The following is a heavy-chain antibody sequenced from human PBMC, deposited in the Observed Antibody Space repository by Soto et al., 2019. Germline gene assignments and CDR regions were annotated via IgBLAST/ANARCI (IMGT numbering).Heavy chain of an antibody. D-gene: IGHD3-3*01. Sequence: GGSLRLSCAASGFTFSSYAMSWVRQAPGKGLEWVSAISGSGGSTYYADSVKGRFTISRDNSKNTLYLQMNSLRAEDTAVYYCAKDPRFLEWLSWFDPWGQGTLVTVTS. CDR1: GFTFSSYA. J-gene: IGHJ5*02. V-gene: IGHV3-23*01. CDR2: ISGSGGST. CDR3: AKDPRFLEWLSWFDP.